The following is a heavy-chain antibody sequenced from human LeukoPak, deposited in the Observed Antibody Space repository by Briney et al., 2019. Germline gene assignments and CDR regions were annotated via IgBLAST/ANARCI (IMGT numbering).Heavy chain of an antibody. CDR1: GGSFSGYY. CDR3: ARKRYYYGSGSYSHYYYYYMDV. Sequence: PSETLSLTCAVYGGSFSGYYWSWIRQPPGKGLEWIGEINHSGSTNYNPSLKSRVTISVDTSKNQFSLKLSSVTAADTAVYYCARKRYYYGSGSYSHYYYYYMDVWGKGTTVTVSS. D-gene: IGHD3-10*01. J-gene: IGHJ6*03. V-gene: IGHV4-34*01. CDR2: INHSGST.